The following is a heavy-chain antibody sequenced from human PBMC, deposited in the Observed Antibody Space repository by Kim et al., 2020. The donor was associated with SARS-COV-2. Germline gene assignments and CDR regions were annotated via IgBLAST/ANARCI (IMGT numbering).Heavy chain of an antibody. CDR3: ARAPGGYCIGGSCANYYYYGIDV. Sequence: GGSLRLSCAASGFTFSSYAMHWVRQAPGKGLEWVAVISYDGSNKYYADSVKGRFTISRDNSKNTLYLQMNSLRAEDTAVYYCARAPGGYCIGGSCANYYYYGIDVWGQGTTVTGSS. D-gene: IGHD2-15*01. V-gene: IGHV3-30*04. CDR2: ISYDGSNK. CDR1: GFTFSSYA. J-gene: IGHJ6*02.